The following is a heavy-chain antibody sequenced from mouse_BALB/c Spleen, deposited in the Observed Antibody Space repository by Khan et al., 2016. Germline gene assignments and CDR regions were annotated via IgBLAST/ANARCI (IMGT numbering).Heavy chain of an antibody. V-gene: IGHV9-2-1*01. Sequence: QIQLVQSGPELKKPGETVKISCKASGYTFTDYSMHWVKQAPGKGLKWMGWINTETGEPTYADDFKGRFAFSLETSASTAYLQINNLKNEDTATYFYARSDYGSSYFDYWGQGTTLTVSS. CDR3: ARSDYGSSYFDY. CDR1: GYTFTDYS. D-gene: IGHD1-1*01. CDR2: INTETGEP. J-gene: IGHJ2*01.